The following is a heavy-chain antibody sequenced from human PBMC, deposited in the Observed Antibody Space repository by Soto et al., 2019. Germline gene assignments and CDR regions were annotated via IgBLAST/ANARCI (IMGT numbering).Heavy chain of an antibody. D-gene: IGHD6-25*01. V-gene: IGHV1-2*02. CDR2: INANNGGA. CDR3: AREGGSETLQPSYNWFDT. CDR1: GYTFTDYH. Sequence: QVQLVQSGAEVKKPGASVKVSCKASGYTFTDYHIHWVRQAPGQGLEFMGWINANNGGAGSAQQVQGRVTVTRDTSITTVYMALSTLRSDDTAVYYCAREGGSETLQPSYNWFDTWGQGTLVTVSS. J-gene: IGHJ5*02.